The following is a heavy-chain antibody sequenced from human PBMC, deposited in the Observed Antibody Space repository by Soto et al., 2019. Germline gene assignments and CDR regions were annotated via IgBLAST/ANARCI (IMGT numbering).Heavy chain of an antibody. V-gene: IGHV4-31*03. CDR2: ISYSGKS. CDR1: GGSISSGAYY. Sequence: SETLSLTCTVSGGSISSGAYYWRRIRQHPGRGLEWIGHISYSGKSDYNPSLESRVAMSLDTSRNQFSLKLSSVTAADTAVYYCAASPNADFFDYWGPGALVTVSS. J-gene: IGHJ4*02. CDR3: AASPNADFFDY.